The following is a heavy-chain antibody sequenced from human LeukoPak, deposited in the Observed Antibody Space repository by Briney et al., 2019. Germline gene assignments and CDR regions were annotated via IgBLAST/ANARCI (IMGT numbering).Heavy chain of an antibody. CDR1: GYTLTELS. Sequence: ASVKVSCKVSGYTLTELSMHWVRQAPGQGLEWMGWISAYNGNTNYAQKLQGRVTMTTDTSTSTAYMELRSLRSDDTAVYYCARGIAAAGMDYWGQGTLVTVSS. CDR2: ISAYNGNT. CDR3: ARGIAAAGMDY. D-gene: IGHD6-13*01. V-gene: IGHV1-18*01. J-gene: IGHJ4*02.